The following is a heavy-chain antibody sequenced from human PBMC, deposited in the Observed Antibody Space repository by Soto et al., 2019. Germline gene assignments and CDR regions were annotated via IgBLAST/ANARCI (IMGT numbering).Heavy chain of an antibody. J-gene: IGHJ4*02. V-gene: IGHV3-23*01. D-gene: IGHD2-21*02. Sequence: EVQLLESGGGLVQPGGSLRLSCAASGFTFFTYAMTWVRQAPGKGLEWVSSITDSGDSRYYADSVKGRFTISRDNSKNTLYLKMNSVRGEDTAVYYCAIDCRVVTFLFHNWGQGALVTVSS. CDR3: AIDCRVVTFLFHN. CDR1: GFTFFTYA. CDR2: ITDSGDSR.